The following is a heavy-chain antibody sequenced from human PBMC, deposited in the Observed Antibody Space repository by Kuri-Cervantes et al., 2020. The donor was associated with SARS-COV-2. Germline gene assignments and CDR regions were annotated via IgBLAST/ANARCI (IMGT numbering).Heavy chain of an antibody. Sequence: ESLKISCTVSGGSISSSSYYWGWIRQPPGKGLEWIGSIYYSGSTYYNPSLKSRVTISVDTSKNQFSLKLSSVTAADTAVYYCARVVRGVADYWGQGTLVTVSS. V-gene: IGHV4-39*01. CDR3: ARVVRGVADY. CDR1: GGSISSSSYY. J-gene: IGHJ4*02. D-gene: IGHD3-10*01. CDR2: IYYSGST.